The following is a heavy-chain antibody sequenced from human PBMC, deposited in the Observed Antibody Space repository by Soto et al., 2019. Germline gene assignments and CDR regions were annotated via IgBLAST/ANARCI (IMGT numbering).Heavy chain of an antibody. D-gene: IGHD6-6*01. Sequence: QVQLVQSGTEVKKPGTSVKVSCKASGYAFTSFYIHWVRQAPGQGLEWLGTFNPSGGSTSYAQKFQRRVTMTGDTSTNTVYMELSSLTAEDTAVYYCARRGSEIAARAYNWFDPWGQGTLVTVSS. J-gene: IGHJ5*02. CDR2: FNPSGGST. CDR1: GYAFTSFY. V-gene: IGHV1-46*01. CDR3: ARRGSEIAARAYNWFDP.